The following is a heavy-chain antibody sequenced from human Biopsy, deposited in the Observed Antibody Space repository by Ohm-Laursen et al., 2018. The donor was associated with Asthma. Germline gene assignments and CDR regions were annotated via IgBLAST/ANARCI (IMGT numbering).Heavy chain of an antibody. V-gene: IGHV3-30*03. CDR3: ARGGSRDLWGTYRYPWDY. Sequence: SLRLSCTASGFMFRSFGMHWVRQAPGKGLEWVAVISYDGNHKFYEDSVKGRFTISRDNSKNTLYLQMNSLRTEDTAVYYCARGGSRDLWGTYRYPWDYWGQGTLVTVSS. CDR2: ISYDGNHK. J-gene: IGHJ4*02. D-gene: IGHD3-16*02. CDR1: GFMFRSFG.